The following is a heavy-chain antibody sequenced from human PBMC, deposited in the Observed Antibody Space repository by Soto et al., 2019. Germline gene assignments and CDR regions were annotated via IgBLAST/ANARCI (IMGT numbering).Heavy chain of an antibody. J-gene: IGHJ4*02. CDR3: FKYFIAHRNHASR. Sequence: PSGTPDITCTVYGGSIDSGDYYWSWIRQPPGKGLEWIGYVYYSGTTNYNPFLKSRVTLSLDKSKNQFSLKMNSVTAADTAVYYWFKYFIAHRNHASRWGQRSPVT. D-gene: IGHD3-9*01. V-gene: IGHV4-61*08. CDR1: GGSIDSGDYY. CDR2: VYYSGTT.